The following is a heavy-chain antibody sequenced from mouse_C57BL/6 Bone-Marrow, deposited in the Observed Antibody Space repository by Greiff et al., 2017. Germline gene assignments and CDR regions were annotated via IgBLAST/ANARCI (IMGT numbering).Heavy chain of an antibody. Sequence: EVKLQQSGPELVKPGASVKISCKASGYTFTDYYMNWVKQSHGKSLEWIGDINPNNGGTSYNQKFKGKATLTVDKSSSTAYMELRSLTSEDSAVYYCARRGSNYDYAMDYWGQGTSVTVSS. CDR1: GYTFTDYY. D-gene: IGHD2-5*01. CDR2: INPNNGGT. CDR3: ARRGSNYDYAMDY. J-gene: IGHJ4*01. V-gene: IGHV1-26*01.